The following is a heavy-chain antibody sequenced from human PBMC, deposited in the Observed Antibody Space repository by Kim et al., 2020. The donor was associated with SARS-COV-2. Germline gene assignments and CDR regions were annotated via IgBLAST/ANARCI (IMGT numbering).Heavy chain of an antibody. V-gene: IGHV3-23*03. CDR1: GFTFSSYA. J-gene: IGHJ4*02. CDR2: IYSGGSST. CDR3: AKDSTALPRTLTLFDY. D-gene: IGHD3-9*01. Sequence: GGSLRLSCAASGFTFSSYAMSWVRQAPGKGLEWVSVIYSGGSSTYYADSVKGRFTISRDNSKNTLYLQMNSLRAEDTAVYYCAKDSTALPRTLTLFDYWGQGTLVTVSS.